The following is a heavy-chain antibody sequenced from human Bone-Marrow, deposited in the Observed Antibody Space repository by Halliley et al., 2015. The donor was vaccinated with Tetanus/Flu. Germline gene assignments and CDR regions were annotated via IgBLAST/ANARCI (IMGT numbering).Heavy chain of an antibody. V-gene: IGHV3-23*01. J-gene: IGHJ4*02. CDR2: ISYRGGYP. CDR3: AKSTYCDNRGNYYLGY. Sequence: ISYRGGYPYCADSVKGRLTISRDNSKNPLHRQMPSLGAEDTAVYYCAKSTYCDNRGNYYLGYWGQGTLVTVSS. D-gene: IGHD3-22*01.